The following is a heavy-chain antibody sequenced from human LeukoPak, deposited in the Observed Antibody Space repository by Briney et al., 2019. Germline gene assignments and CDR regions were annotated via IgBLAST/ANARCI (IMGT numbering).Heavy chain of an antibody. J-gene: IGHJ4*02. Sequence: GALRLSCVDSGFTFTNAWMSWVRQAPGKGLEWIGRIKSKTDGETTNYAEPVRGRFTISRDDSKSAVYLQMNSLKTEDTAVYYCTTGIRGDCGQGTLVTVSS. CDR3: TTGIRGD. V-gene: IGHV3-15*01. CDR1: GFTFTNAW. CDR2: IKSKTDGETT.